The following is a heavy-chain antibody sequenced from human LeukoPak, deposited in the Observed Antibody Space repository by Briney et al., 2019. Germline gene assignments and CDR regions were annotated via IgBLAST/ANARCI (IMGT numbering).Heavy chain of an antibody. CDR1: RGSISSSSYY. D-gene: IGHD3-10*01. CDR2: IYYSGST. Sequence: SETLSLTCSVSRGSISSSSYYWGWIRQPPGKGLDWIGSIYYSGSTYYNSSLKSLLIISIDTSKNQFPLKLSFTTTAESAVYFCASLHYYGSGTFPDHWGQGTLVTVSS. CDR3: ASLHYYGSGTFPDH. J-gene: IGHJ4*02. V-gene: IGHV4-39*06.